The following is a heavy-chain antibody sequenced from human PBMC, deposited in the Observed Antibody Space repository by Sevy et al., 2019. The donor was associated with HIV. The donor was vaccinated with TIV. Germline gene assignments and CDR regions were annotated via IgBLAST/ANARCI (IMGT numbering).Heavy chain of an antibody. D-gene: IGHD2-8*02. CDR3: AKRRVQSGLSGGGANFGMDV. Sequence: GGSLRLSCAASGFTFSSYGMHWVRQAPGKGLEWVSTLIGGGSRTYYADSVTGRFIISRDNSRITLYLQMNSLRAEDTAIYYCAKRRVQSGLSGGGANFGMDVCGRGTTVTVSS. CDR1: GFTFSSYG. CDR2: LIGGGSRT. J-gene: IGHJ6*02. V-gene: IGHV3-NL1*01.